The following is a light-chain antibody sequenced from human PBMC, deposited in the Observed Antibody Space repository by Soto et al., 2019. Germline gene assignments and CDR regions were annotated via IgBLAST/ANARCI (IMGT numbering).Light chain of an antibody. J-gene: IGKJ4*01. CDR1: QNVGSSY. Sequence: VLTQSPQTLSLSPGERATLYCRASQNVGSSYLAWYQQKSGQAPRLLIYGASTRATGIPDRFSGSGSGTDFTLTISRLEPEDFALYYCQQYSTSVTFGGGTTVEIK. V-gene: IGKV3-20*01. CDR2: GAS. CDR3: QQYSTSVT.